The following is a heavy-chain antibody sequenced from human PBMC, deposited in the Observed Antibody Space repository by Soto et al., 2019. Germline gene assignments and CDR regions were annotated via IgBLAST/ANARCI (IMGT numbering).Heavy chain of an antibody. CDR3: ATQGTLHCSGPSCQYYFEY. V-gene: IGHV1-8*02. CDR1: VCTVTNSD. J-gene: IGHJ4*02. D-gene: IGHD2-2*01. Sequence: ASVKGSCKASVCTVTNSDINWVRQATGQGLEWMGWMNTNSGNTGYAQKVQGRVTMASNTSISTPYMELSSLRSEDTAVYYCATQGTLHCSGPSCQYYFEYWGQGALVTVSS. CDR2: MNTNSGNT.